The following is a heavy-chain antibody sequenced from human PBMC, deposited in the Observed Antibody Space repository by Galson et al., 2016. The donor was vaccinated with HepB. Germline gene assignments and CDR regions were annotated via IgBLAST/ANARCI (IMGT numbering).Heavy chain of an antibody. CDR2: IYTGGST. CDR1: GFTVSSNY. J-gene: IGHJ3*02. D-gene: IGHD2-2*01. CDR3: ARDSTPLPLRDAFDI. Sequence: SLRLSCAASGFTVSSNYMNWVRQAPGKGLEWVSVIYTGGSTYYADSVKGRFTISRDNAQNSLYLQMNSLRAEDTAVYYCARDSTPLPLRDAFDIWDQGTIVTVSS. V-gene: IGHV3-53*01.